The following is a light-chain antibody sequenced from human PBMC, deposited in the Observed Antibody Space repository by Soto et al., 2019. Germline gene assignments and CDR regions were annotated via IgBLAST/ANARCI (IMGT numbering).Light chain of an antibody. V-gene: IGLV2-14*03. Sequence: QSALTQPASVSGSPGQPITISCSGTSSDIGACNYVSWYQQHPDKAPKLIIFDVTNRPSGVSGRFSGSKSANTASLTISGLQFEDEADYYCSSYTVSSAPVIFGGGTKLTVL. CDR3: SSYTVSSAPVI. CDR1: SSDIGACNY. CDR2: DVT. J-gene: IGLJ2*01.